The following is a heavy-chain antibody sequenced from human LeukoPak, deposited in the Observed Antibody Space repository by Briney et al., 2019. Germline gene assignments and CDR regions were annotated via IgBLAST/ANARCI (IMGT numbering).Heavy chain of an antibody. V-gene: IGHV6-1*01. CDR2: TYYRSKWYH. CDR3: ARDPSAWFDP. CDR1: GDSVSSSSAA. D-gene: IGHD6-19*01. J-gene: IGHJ5*02. Sequence: PSQTLSLTCFISGDSVSSSSAAWNWIRQSPSRGLEWLGRTYYRSKWYHDYAVSVRSRITINSDTSKNQFSLQLRSATPEDTAVYYCARDPSAWFDPWGQGTLVTVSS.